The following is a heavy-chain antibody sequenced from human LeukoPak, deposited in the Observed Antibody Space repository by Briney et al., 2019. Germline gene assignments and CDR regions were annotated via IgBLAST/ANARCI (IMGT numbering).Heavy chain of an antibody. V-gene: IGHV4-34*01. CDR2: INHSGST. Sequence: SETLSLTCAVYGGSFSGYYWSWIRQPPGKGLEWIGEINHSGSTNYNPSLKSRVTISVDTSKNQFSLKLSSVTAADTAVYYCARGLGGSYYYYYGVDVWGQGTTVTVSS. D-gene: IGHD1-26*01. CDR1: GGSFSGYY. J-gene: IGHJ6*02. CDR3: ARGLGGSYYYYYGVDV.